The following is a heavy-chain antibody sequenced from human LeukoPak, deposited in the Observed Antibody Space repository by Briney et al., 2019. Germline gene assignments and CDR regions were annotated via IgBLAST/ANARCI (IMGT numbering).Heavy chain of an antibody. Sequence: GGSLRLSCAASGFTVSSNYMSWVRQAPGKGLEWVSVIYSGGSRYYADSVKGRFTISRDNSKNTLYLQMNSLRAEDTAVYYCAREGAYSSSWYRLYYFDYWGQGTLVTVSS. D-gene: IGHD6-13*01. J-gene: IGHJ4*02. CDR1: GFTVSSNY. V-gene: IGHV3-66*01. CDR3: AREGAYSSSWYRLYYFDY. CDR2: IYSGGSR.